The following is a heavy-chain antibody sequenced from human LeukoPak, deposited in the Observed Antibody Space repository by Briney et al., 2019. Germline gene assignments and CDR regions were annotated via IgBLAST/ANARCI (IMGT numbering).Heavy chain of an antibody. D-gene: IGHD7-27*01. V-gene: IGHV3-74*01. Sequence: GGSLRLSCVASGFTFSGHWMYWLRQAPGEGLAWVSRINGDGSATNYAGSMKGRFTISRDNARNIVYLQMNSLREDDTAVYYCARDLNWGQVDYWGQGTLVTVSS. J-gene: IGHJ4*02. CDR2: INGDGSAT. CDR3: ARDLNWGQVDY. CDR1: GFTFSGHW.